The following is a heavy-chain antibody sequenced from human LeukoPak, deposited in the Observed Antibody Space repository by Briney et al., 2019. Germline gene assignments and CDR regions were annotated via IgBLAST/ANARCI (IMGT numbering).Heavy chain of an antibody. CDR3: AELGITMIGGV. J-gene: IGHJ6*04. CDR1: GFTFDDYA. V-gene: IGHV3-9*01. D-gene: IGHD3-10*02. CDR2: ISWNSGSI. Sequence: HPGGSLRLSCAASGFTFDDYAMHWVRQAPGKGLEWVSGISWNSGSIGYADSVKGRFTISRDNAKNSLYLQMNSLRAEDTAVYCCAELGITMIGGVWGKGTTVTISS.